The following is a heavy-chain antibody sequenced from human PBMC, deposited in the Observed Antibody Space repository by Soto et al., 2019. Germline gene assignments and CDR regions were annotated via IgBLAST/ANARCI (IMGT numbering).Heavy chain of an antibody. CDR1: GFTFSSYA. CDR3: AKDVFGELSHYFDY. D-gene: IGHD3-10*01. Sequence: GGSLRLSCAASGFTFSSYAMSWVRQAPGKGLEWVPAISGSGGSTYYADSVKGRFTISRDNSKNTLYLQMNSLRAEDTAVYYCAKDVFGELSHYFDYWGQGTLVTVSS. CDR2: ISGSGGST. J-gene: IGHJ4*02. V-gene: IGHV3-23*01.